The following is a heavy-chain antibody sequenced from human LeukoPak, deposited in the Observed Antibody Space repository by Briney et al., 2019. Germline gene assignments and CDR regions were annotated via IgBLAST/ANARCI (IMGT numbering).Heavy chain of an antibody. Sequence: SETLSLTCAVYGGSFSGYYWSWIRQPPGKGLEWIGEINHSGSTNYNTSLKSRVPISVHTSKNQSSLKLSSVTAADTAVYYCARPVSGSSGWYYNYWGQGTLVTVSS. CDR2: INHSGST. CDR1: GGSFSGYY. V-gene: IGHV4-34*01. J-gene: IGHJ4*02. D-gene: IGHD6-19*01. CDR3: ARPVSGSSGWYYNY.